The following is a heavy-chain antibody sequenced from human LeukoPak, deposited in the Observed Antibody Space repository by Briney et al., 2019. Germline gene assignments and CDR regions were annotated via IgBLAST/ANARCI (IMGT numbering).Heavy chain of an antibody. CDR2: ISGSSTTI. D-gene: IGHD6-25*01. V-gene: IGHV3-48*01. J-gene: IGHJ4*02. CDR3: ARDYSSGSYYFDY. Sequence: PGGSLRLSCAASGFTFSSYSMNRVRQAPGKGLEWVSYISGSSTTIYYTDSVKGRFTIFRDNAKNSLYLQMNSLRAEDTAVYYCARDYSSGSYYFDYWGQGTLVTVSS. CDR1: GFTFSSYS.